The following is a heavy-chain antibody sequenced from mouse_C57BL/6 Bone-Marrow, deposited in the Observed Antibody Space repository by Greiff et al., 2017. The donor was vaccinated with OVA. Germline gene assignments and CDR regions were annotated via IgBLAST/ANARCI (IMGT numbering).Heavy chain of an antibody. CDR3: ARDYYGTSWFAY. CDR1: GFSFNTYA. Sequence: DVKLEESGGGLVQPKGSLKLSCAASGFSFNTYAMNWVRQAPGKGLEWVARIRSKSNNYATYYADSVKDRFTISRDDSESMLYLQMNNLKTEDTAMYYCARDYYGTSWFAYWGQGTLVTVSA. D-gene: IGHD1-1*01. V-gene: IGHV10-1*01. J-gene: IGHJ3*01. CDR2: IRSKSNNYAT.